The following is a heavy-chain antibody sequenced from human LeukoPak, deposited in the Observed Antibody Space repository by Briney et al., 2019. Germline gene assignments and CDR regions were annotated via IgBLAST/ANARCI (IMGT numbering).Heavy chain of an antibody. CDR3: ARVGSSDYFDY. J-gene: IGHJ4*02. CDR1: GGTFTSYA. V-gene: IGHV1-69*04. Sequence: GASVKVSCKASGGTFTSYAISWVRQAPGQGLEWMGRIIPIFGIANYAQKFQGRVTITADKSTSTAYMELSSLRSEDTAVYYCARVGSSDYFDYWGQGPLVTVSS. CDR2: IIPIFGIA.